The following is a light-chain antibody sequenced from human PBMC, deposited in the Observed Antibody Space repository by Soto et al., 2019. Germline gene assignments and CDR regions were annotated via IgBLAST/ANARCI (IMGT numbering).Light chain of an antibody. CDR2: GAS. V-gene: IGKV3-20*01. J-gene: IGKJ4*01. CDR3: QQRA. CDR1: QSVSSSY. Sequence: EIVLTQSPGTLSLSPGERATLSCRASQSVSSSYLAWYQQKPGQAPRLLIYGASSRATGIPDRFSGSGSGTDFTLTISSLEPEDFGVYYCQQRAFGGGTQVEIK.